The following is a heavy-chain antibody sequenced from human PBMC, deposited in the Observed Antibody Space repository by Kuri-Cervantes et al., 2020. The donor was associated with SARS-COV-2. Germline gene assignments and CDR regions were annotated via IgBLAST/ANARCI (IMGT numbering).Heavy chain of an antibody. V-gene: IGHV3-47*02. CDR2: IGTGGDT. D-gene: IGHD5-18*01. Sequence: GGSLRLSCAASGFAFSSYVLHWVRRPPGKGPEWVSAIGTGGDTYYANSVMGRFTISRDNSKNGLFLHLTTLRVGDTGVYYCARSDSAAIDRWGQGTLVTVSS. CDR3: ARSDSAAIDR. J-gene: IGHJ5*02. CDR1: GFAFSSYV.